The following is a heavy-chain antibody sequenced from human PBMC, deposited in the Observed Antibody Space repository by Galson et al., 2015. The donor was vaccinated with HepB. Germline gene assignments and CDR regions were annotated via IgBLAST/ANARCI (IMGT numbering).Heavy chain of an antibody. CDR2: TYYRSKWYN. J-gene: IGHJ5*02. CDR3: ARDAGATPSGDWFDP. D-gene: IGHD6-25*01. V-gene: IGHV6-1*01. Sequence: CAISGDSVSSNSAAWNWIRQSPSRGLEWLGRTYYRSKWYNDYAVSVKSRITINPDTSKNQFSLQLNSVTPEDTAVYYCARDAGATPSGDWFDPWGQGTLVTVSS. CDR1: GDSVSSNSAA.